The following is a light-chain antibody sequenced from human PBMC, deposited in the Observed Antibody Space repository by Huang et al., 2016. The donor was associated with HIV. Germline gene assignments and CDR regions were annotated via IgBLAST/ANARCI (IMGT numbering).Light chain of an antibody. CDR2: GAS. CDR3: QQFNNWPPRFT. V-gene: IGKV3-15*01. Sequence: EIVMTQSPAALSVSPGERATLSCRASQNIGDNLTWYQHKHGQAPRLLIYGASTRATGIPPRFSGSGSGTEFTLTISGLESEDFAVYYCQQFNNWPPRFTFGPGTTVDVK. J-gene: IGKJ3*01. CDR1: QNIGDN.